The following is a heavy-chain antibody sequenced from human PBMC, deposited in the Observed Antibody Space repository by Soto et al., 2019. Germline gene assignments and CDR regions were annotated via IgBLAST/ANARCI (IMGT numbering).Heavy chain of an antibody. J-gene: IGHJ4*01. CDR1: GVTFSSYA. V-gene: IGHV3-23*01. Sequence: GGYLRLSCAASGVTFSSYAMRWVRQAPGKGLEWVSAISGSGGSTYYADSGKGRFTISRDNSKNTLYLQMNSLRAEDTAVYYCAKDQHGSGSYWLAYWGHGT. CDR3: AKDQHGSGSYWLAY. D-gene: IGHD3-10*01. CDR2: ISGSGGST.